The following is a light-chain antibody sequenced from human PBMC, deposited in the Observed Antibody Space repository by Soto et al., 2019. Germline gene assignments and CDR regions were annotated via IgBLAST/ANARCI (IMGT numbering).Light chain of an antibody. CDR3: QSYDSSLSAPV. V-gene: IGLV1-40*01. J-gene: IGLJ1*01. CDR2: GNS. CDR1: SSNIGSTT. Sequence: QSVLTQPPSASGTPGQRVTISCSGSSSNIGSTTVHWYQQLPGTAPKLLIYGNSNRPSGVPDRFSGSKSGTSASLAITGLQAEDEADYYCQSYDSSLSAPVFGTGTKVTVL.